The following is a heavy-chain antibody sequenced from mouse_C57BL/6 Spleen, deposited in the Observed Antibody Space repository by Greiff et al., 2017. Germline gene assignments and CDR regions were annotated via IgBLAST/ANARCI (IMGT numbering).Heavy chain of an antibody. CDR1: GYTFTTYP. CDR3: ARRKNYYYGSSYFYAMDY. D-gene: IGHD1-1*01. CDR2: FHPYNDDT. V-gene: IGHV1-47*01. J-gene: IGHJ4*01. Sequence: QVQLQQSGAELVKPGASVKMSCKASGYTFTTYPIEWMKQNHGKSLEWIGNFHPYNDDTKYNEKFKGQAPLTVEKSSSTVYLELSRLTSNDSAVYYCARRKNYYYGSSYFYAMDYWGQGTSVTVSS.